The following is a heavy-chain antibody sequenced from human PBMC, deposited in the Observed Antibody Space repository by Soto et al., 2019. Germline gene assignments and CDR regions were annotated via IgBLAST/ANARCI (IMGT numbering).Heavy chain of an antibody. Sequence: PSETLSLTCTVSGGSISSGDYYWSWIRQTPGKGLEWIGYIYYSGSTYYNPSLKSRVTISVDTSKNQFSLKLSSVTAADTAVYYCARERARYGEEPYNWFDPWGQGTLVTVSS. CDR2: IYYSGST. V-gene: IGHV4-30-4*01. CDR1: GGSISSGDYY. J-gene: IGHJ5*02. CDR3: ARERARYGEEPYNWFDP. D-gene: IGHD4-17*01.